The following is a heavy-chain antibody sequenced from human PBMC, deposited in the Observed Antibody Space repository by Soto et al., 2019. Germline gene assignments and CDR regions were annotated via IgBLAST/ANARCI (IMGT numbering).Heavy chain of an antibody. J-gene: IGHJ6*02. CDR2: IKSKTDGGTT. CDR3: TTSNSNTLLYFDWLNPSFPDGMDV. D-gene: IGHD3-9*01. Sequence: GGSLRLSCAASGFTFSNAWMNWVRQAPGKGLEWVGRIKSKTDGGTTDYAAPVKGRFTISRDDSKNTLYLQMNSLKTEDTAVYYCTTSNSNTLLYFDWLNPSFPDGMDVWGQGTTVTVSS. CDR1: GFTFSNAW. V-gene: IGHV3-15*07.